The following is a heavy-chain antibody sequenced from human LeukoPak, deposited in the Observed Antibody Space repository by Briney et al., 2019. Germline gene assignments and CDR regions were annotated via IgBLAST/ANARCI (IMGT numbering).Heavy chain of an antibody. V-gene: IGHV3-21*01. CDR2: ISSNSAYL. J-gene: IGHJ3*02. D-gene: IGHD2-15*01. CDR1: GFTFSSYS. Sequence: GGSLRLSCAASGFTFSSYSMNWVRQAPGKELEWVSSISSNSAYLYYVDSLRGRFTVSRDNAKSSLSLQMNSLRVEDTAVYYCARAHCSGRGCYQRYDGFDIWGQGTVVTVSS. CDR3: ARAHCSGRGCYQRYDGFDI.